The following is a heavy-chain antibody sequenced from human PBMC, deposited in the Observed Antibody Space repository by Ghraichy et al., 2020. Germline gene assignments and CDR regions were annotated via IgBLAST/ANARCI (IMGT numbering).Heavy chain of an antibody. J-gene: IGHJ4*02. CDR2: MRSRAYGGTA. V-gene: IGHV3-49*04. D-gene: IGHD3-9*01. Sequence: GGSLRLYCTGSAFTFGDYGMSWVRQAPGKGLEWVGFMRSRAYGGTAEYAASVKGRFTISRDDSKNIAYLQMNSLKTEDTAMYYCSRDPGYFDWLPDHWGQGTLVTVSS. CDR1: AFTFGDYG. CDR3: SRDPGYFDWLPDH.